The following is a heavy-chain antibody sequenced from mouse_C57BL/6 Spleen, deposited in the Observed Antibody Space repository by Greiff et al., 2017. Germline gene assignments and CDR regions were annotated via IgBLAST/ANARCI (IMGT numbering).Heavy chain of an antibody. CDR1: GFTFSDYG. Sequence: EVKLMESGGGLVKPGGSLKLSCAASGFTFSDYGMHWVRQAPEKGLEWVAYISSGSSTIYYADTVKGRFTISRDNAKNTRFLQMTSLRSEDTAMYYCARMDGSSPDFDYWGQGTTLTVSS. V-gene: IGHV5-17*01. CDR2: ISSGSSTI. CDR3: ARMDGSSPDFDY. J-gene: IGHJ2*01. D-gene: IGHD1-1*01.